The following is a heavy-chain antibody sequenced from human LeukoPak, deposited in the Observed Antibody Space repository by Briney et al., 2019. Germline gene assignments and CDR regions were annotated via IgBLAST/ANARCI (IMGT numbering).Heavy chain of an antibody. D-gene: IGHD3-10*01. Sequence: GGSLRLSCSASGFTFSSFAMSWVRQAPGKGLEWLSAITGDGDYTYSADSVTGRFTISRDNSKNALFLQMHSLRAEDTAVYYSAKDILTYYYGSSGYYFDTWGQGPLVTVSS. CDR3: AKDILTYYYGSSGYYFDT. J-gene: IGHJ4*02. CDR1: GFTFSSFA. V-gene: IGHV3-23*01. CDR2: ITGDGDYT.